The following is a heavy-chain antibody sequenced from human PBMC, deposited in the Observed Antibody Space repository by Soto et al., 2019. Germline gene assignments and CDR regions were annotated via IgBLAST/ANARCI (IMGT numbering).Heavy chain of an antibody. CDR2: IDPSDSYT. V-gene: IGHV5-10-1*01. Sequence: EVQLVQSGAEVKKPGESLRISCKGSGYSFTSYWISWVRQMPGKGLEWMGRIDPSDSYTNYSPSFQGHVTISADKSISTAYLQWSSLKASDTAMYYCARYLGRFGELSDWYFDLWGRGTLVTVSS. D-gene: IGHD3-10*01. CDR3: ARYLGRFGELSDWYFDL. J-gene: IGHJ2*01. CDR1: GYSFTSYW.